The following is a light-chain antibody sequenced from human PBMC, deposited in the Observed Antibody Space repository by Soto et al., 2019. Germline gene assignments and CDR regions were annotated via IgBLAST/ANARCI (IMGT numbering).Light chain of an antibody. Sequence: QSALTQPPSASGSPGQSVTISCTGTSSDVGGYKYVSWYQQHPGRAPKLLIYHVNTRPSGISNRFSGSKSGDTASLTISGLQAEDEAEYSCFSYSTSSSLYVFGSGTKLTVL. CDR3: FSYSTSSSLYV. CDR1: SSDVGGYKY. V-gene: IGLV2-14*03. J-gene: IGLJ1*01. CDR2: HVN.